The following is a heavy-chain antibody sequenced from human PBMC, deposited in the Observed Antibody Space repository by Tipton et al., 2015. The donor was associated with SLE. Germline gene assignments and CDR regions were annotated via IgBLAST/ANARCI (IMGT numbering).Heavy chain of an antibody. V-gene: IGHV3-11*01. Sequence: QLVQSGGGLVKPGGSLRLSCAASGFTFSDYYMSWIRQAPGKGLEWVSYISSSGSTIYYADSVKGRFTISRDNAKNSLYLQMNSLRAADTAVYYCARLVAAADEAFDIWGQGTMVTVSS. CDR1: GFTFSDYY. CDR2: ISSSGSTI. CDR3: ARLVAAADEAFDI. J-gene: IGHJ3*02. D-gene: IGHD6-13*01.